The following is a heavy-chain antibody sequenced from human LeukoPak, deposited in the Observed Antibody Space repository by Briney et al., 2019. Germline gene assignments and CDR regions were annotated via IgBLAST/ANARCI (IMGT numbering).Heavy chain of an antibody. CDR3: ARVGYYYDSSGSHWGAFDI. CDR1: GGSISSYY. CDR2: IYYSGST. Sequence: PSETLSLTCTVSGGSISSYYWSWIRQPPGKGLEWIGYIYYSGSTNYSPSLKSRVTISVDTSKNQFSLKLSSVTAADTAVYYCARVGYYYDSSGSHWGAFDIWGQGTMVTVSS. V-gene: IGHV4-59*01. J-gene: IGHJ3*02. D-gene: IGHD3-22*01.